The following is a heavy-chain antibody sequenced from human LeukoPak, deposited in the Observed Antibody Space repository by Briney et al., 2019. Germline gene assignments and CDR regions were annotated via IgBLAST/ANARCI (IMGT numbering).Heavy chain of an antibody. Sequence: GGYVRLQCAASGFTFSYFWLLWLPPAPGKGLEWVANLKQDSTEKYYVDYVRGRFTISTDNPKNSLYMQMSTLRAEGTAVYFCARANDYKFDYWGQGTLVTVSS. CDR2: LKQDSTEK. CDR1: GFTFSYFW. CDR3: ARANDYKFDY. D-gene: IGHD3-10*01. J-gene: IGHJ4*02. V-gene: IGHV3-7*04.